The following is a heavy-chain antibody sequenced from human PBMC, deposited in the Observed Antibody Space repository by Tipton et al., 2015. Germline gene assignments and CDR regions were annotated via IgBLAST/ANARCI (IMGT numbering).Heavy chain of an antibody. CDR1: GASISSGVYY. CDR3: ARGPSSSSDWFDA. Sequence: TLSLTCTVSGASISSGVYYWSWIRQHPGKGLEWIGYIYSSGGTDYNPSLKSRVTISVDTSKNQFSLRLSSVTAADTGVYYCARGPSSSSDWFDAWGQGTLVTVSS. CDR2: IYSSGGT. J-gene: IGHJ5*02. D-gene: IGHD6-6*01. V-gene: IGHV4-31*03.